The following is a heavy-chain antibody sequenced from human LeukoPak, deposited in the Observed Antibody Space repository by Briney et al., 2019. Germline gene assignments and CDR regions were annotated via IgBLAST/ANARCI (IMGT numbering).Heavy chain of an antibody. J-gene: IGHJ4*02. Sequence: PSQTLSLTCTVSGGSISSGDYYWSWIRQPPGKGLEWIGYIYYSGSTYYNPSLKSRVTISVDTSKNQFSLKLSSVTAADTAMYHCASCYDSSGYYLGWGQGTLVTVSS. CDR3: ASCYDSSGYYLG. CDR1: GGSISSGDYY. D-gene: IGHD3-22*01. CDR2: IYYSGST. V-gene: IGHV4-30-4*01.